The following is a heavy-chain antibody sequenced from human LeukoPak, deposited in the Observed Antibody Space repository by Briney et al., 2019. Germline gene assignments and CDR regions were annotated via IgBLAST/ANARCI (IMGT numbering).Heavy chain of an antibody. CDR1: GFTFSSYA. D-gene: IGHD3-3*01. J-gene: IGHJ4*02. CDR3: AKDMGVTIFGVVIIRDYFDY. Sequence: GGSLRLSCAASGFTFSSYAMSWVRQALGKGLEWVSAISGSGGSTYYADSVKGRFTISRDNSKNTLYLQMNSLRAEDTAVYYCAKDMGVTIFGVVIIRDYFDYWGQGTLVTVSS. V-gene: IGHV3-23*01. CDR2: ISGSGGST.